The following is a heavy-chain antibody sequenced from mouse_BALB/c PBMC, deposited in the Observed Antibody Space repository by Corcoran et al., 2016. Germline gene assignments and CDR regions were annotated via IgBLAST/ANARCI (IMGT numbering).Heavy chain of an antibody. CDR1: GYTFTSYV. Sequence: EVQLQQSGPELVKPGASVKMSCKASGYTFTSYVMHWVKQKHGQGLEWIGYINPYNDGTKYNEKFKGKATLTSDKSSSTACMELSSLTSEDSAVDDCAREGCDYWGQGTLVTVSA. CDR2: INPYNDGT. V-gene: IGHV1S136*01. CDR3: AREGCDY. J-gene: IGHJ3*01.